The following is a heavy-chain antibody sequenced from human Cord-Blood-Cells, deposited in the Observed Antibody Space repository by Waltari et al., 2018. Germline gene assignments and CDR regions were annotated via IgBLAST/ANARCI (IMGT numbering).Heavy chain of an antibody. Sequence: QVQPQESGPGLVKPSETPSLTCTVSGGSISSYYWRCIRPPPGKGLEWIGYIYYSGSTNYNPSLKSRVTISVDTSKNQFSLKLSSGTAADTAVYYCASVSGSYYTGEFNPWGQGTLVTVSS. CDR2: IYYSGST. D-gene: IGHD1-26*01. CDR3: ASVSGSYYTGEFNP. V-gene: IGHV4-59*01. J-gene: IGHJ5*02. CDR1: GGSISSYY.